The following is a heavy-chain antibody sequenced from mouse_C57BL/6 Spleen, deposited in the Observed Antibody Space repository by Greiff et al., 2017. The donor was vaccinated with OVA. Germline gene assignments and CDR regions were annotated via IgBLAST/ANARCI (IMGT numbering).Heavy chain of an antibody. Sequence: VQLQQSGPELVKPGASVKISCKASGYTFTDYYMNWVKQSHGKSLEWIGDINPNNGGTSYNQKFKGKATLTVDKSSSTAYMELRSLTSEDSAVYYCARRGLTGFAYWGQGTLVTVSA. CDR2: INPNNGGT. D-gene: IGHD4-1*01. J-gene: IGHJ3*01. CDR3: ARRGLTGFAY. V-gene: IGHV1-26*01. CDR1: GYTFTDYY.